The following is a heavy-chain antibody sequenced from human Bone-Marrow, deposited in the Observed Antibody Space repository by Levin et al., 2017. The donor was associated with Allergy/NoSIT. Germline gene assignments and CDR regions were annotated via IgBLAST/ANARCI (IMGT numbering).Heavy chain of an antibody. CDR3: ARVAVYEFRSFDP. CDR2: INHSGST. Sequence: SQTLSLTCAVYGGSFSGSYWSWIRQPPGKGLEWIGEINHSGSTNYNPSLKSRVTISVDTSKNQFSLKLSSVTAADTAVYYCARVAVYEFRSFDPWGQGTLVTVSS. J-gene: IGHJ5*02. CDR1: GGSFSGSY. D-gene: IGHD3-3*01. V-gene: IGHV4-34*01.